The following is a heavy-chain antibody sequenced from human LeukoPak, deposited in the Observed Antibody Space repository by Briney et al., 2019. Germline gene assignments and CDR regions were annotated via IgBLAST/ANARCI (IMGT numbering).Heavy chain of an antibody. CDR3: ARSLEWFIHYFDY. V-gene: IGHV1-18*01. J-gene: IGHJ4*02. CDR1: GYTFTSYG. D-gene: IGHD3-3*01. CDR2: ISAYNGNT. Sequence: ASVKVSCKASGYTFTSYGISWVRQAPGQGLEWMGWISAYNGNTNYAQKLQGRVTMTRDTSISTAYMELSRLRSDDTAVYYCARSLEWFIHYFDYWGQGTLVTVSS.